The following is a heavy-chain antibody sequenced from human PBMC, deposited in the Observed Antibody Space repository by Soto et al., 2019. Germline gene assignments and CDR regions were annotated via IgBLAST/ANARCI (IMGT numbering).Heavy chain of an antibody. CDR3: ARSSALSGSYPPRGYGMDV. CDR2: IYYSVST. V-gene: IGHV4-59*01. CDR1: GGSISSYY. D-gene: IGHD3-10*01. Sequence: QVQLQESGPGLVKPSETLSLTCTVSGGSISSYYWTWIRQPPGKGLEWIGYIYYSVSTNYNPSLKRRVTISVDTSKNQFSLKRSSVTAADTAVYYCARSSALSGSYPPRGYGMDVWGQGTTVTVSS. J-gene: IGHJ6*02.